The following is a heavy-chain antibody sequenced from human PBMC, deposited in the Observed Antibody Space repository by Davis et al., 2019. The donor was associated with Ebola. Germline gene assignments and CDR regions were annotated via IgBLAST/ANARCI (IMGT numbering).Heavy chain of an antibody. CDR1: GGSFSGYY. CDR2: INHSGST. Sequence: SQTLSLTCAVYGGSFSGYYWSWIRRPPGKGLEWIGEINHSGSTNYNPSLKSRVTISVDTSKNQFSLKLSSVTAADTAVYYCARGYSGWFDPWGQGTLVTVSS. D-gene: IGHD1-26*01. J-gene: IGHJ5*02. CDR3: ARGYSGWFDP. V-gene: IGHV4-34*01.